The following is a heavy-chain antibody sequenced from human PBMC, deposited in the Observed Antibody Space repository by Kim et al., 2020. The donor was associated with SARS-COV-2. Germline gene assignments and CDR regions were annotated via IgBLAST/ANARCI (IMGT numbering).Heavy chain of an antibody. CDR2: ISYDGSNK. V-gene: IGHV3-30*18. Sequence: GGSLRLSCAASGFTFSSYGMHWVRQAPGKGLEWVAVISYDGSNKYYADSVKGRFTISRDNSKNTLYLQMNSLRAEDTAVYYCAKDLAIYGDSRGYYYYGMDVWGQGTTVTVSS. CDR1: GFTFSSYG. CDR3: AKDLAIYGDSRGYYYYGMDV. J-gene: IGHJ6*02. D-gene: IGHD4-17*01.